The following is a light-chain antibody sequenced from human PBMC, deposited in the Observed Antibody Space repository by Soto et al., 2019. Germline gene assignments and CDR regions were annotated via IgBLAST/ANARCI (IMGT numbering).Light chain of an antibody. V-gene: IGKV1-5*01. Sequence: DIQMTQSPSTRSASVGDRVTMTCRASQSISSWLAWYQQKPGKAPKLLIYDASSLESGVPSRFSGSGSGTEFTLTISSLQPDDFATYYCQQYNSYSYTFGQGTKLEIK. J-gene: IGKJ2*01. CDR1: QSISSW. CDR2: DAS. CDR3: QQYNSYSYT.